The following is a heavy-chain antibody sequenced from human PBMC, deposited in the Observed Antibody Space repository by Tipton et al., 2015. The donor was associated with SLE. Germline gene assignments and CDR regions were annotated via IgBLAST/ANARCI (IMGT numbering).Heavy chain of an antibody. CDR2: IYSGGST. V-gene: IGHV3-53*04. CDR3: ARDQADGFRFEP. J-gene: IGHJ5*02. CDR1: GFTVSSNY. D-gene: IGHD2-21*01. Sequence: VQLVQSGGGLVQPGGSLRLSCAASGFTVSSNYMSWVRQAPGKGLEWVSVIYSGGSTYYVDSVKGRFTISRDNSKNTLYLQMNSLGDADTAVYSCARDQADGFRFEPWGQGTLVPVSS.